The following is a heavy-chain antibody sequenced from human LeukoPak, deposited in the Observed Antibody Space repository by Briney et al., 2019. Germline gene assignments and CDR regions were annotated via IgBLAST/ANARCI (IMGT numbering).Heavy chain of an antibody. CDR2: INPSGGST. V-gene: IGHV1-46*01. D-gene: IGHD3-10*01. CDR3: ARNYYYGSGSYYDHYYYYYMDV. J-gene: IGHJ6*03. CDR1: GYTFTSYY. Sequence: GASVKVSCKASGYTFTSYYMHWVRQAPGQGLEWMGIINPSGGSTSYAQKFQGRVTMTRDMSTSTVYMELSSLRSEDTAVYYCARNYYYGSGSYYDHYYYYYMDVWGKGTTVTVSS.